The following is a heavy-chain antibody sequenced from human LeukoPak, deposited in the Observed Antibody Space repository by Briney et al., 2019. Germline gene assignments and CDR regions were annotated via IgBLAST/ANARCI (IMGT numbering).Heavy chain of an antibody. CDR3: AMCSGYYYGDSDY. D-gene: IGHD3-22*01. Sequence: SETLSLTCTVSGGSISSSNYYWGWIRQPPGKGLEWIGSIYYSGSTYYNPSLKSRVTISVDTSKNHFSLKLSSVTAADTAVYYCAMCSGYYYGDSDYWRQGTLVTVSS. CDR1: GGSISSSNYY. J-gene: IGHJ4*02. CDR2: IYYSGST. V-gene: IGHV4-39*02.